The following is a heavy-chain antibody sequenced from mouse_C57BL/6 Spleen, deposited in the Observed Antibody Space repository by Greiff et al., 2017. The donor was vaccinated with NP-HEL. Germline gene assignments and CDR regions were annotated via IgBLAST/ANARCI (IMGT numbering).Heavy chain of an antibody. Sequence: VKLQHSGPELVKPGASVKISCKASGYAFSSSWMNWVKQRPGKGLEWIGRIYPGDGDTNYNGKFKGKATLTADKSSSTAYMQLSSLTSEDSAVYFCARYYYYGSPRYWYFDVWGTGTTVTVSS. CDR3: ARYYYYGSPRYWYFDV. D-gene: IGHD1-1*01. J-gene: IGHJ1*03. CDR1: GYAFSSSW. CDR2: IYPGDGDT. V-gene: IGHV1-82*01.